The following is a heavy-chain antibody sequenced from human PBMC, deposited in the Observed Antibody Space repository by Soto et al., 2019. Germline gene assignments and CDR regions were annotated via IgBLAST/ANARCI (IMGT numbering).Heavy chain of an antibody. D-gene: IGHD1-26*01. CDR3: AKGSSGARQAFFDY. CDR1: GFTFSSYA. Sequence: GGSLILSCAASGFTFSSYAMSWVRQAPGKGLEWVSAISGSGGSTYYADSVKGRFTISRDNSKNTLYLQMSSLRAEDTAVYYCAKGSSGARQAFFDYWGQGSQVTVPQ. CDR2: ISGSGGST. J-gene: IGHJ4*02. V-gene: IGHV3-23*01.